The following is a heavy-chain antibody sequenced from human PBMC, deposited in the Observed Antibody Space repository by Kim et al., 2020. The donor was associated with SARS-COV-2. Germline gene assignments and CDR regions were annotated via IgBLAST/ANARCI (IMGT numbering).Heavy chain of an antibody. CDR3: AKDMRAAAGILDY. J-gene: IGHJ4*02. V-gene: IGHV3-30*04. D-gene: IGHD6-13*01. CDR2: TSYDEANT. Sequence: GGSLRLSCVASGFIFSSYAMHWVRQAPGKGLEWLAVTSYDEANTHYADSVRGRFTISRENHKNTLYLQMDSLRGEDTAVYYCAKDMRAAAGILDYWGQGTLSPSPQ. CDR1: GFIFSSYA.